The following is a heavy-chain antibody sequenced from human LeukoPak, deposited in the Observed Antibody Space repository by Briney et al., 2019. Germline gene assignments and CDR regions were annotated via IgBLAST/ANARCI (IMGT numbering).Heavy chain of an antibody. CDR2: IYTSGST. CDR3: ARDSGYCSGGSCYSRGDAFDI. J-gene: IGHJ3*02. CDR1: GGSISSYY. Sequence: SETLSLTCTVSGGSISSYYWSWIRQPAGKGLELSGRIYTSGSTNYNPSLKSRVTMSVDTSKNQFSLKLSSVTAADTAVYYCARDSGYCSGGSCYSRGDAFDIWGQGTMVTVSS. D-gene: IGHD2-15*01. V-gene: IGHV4-4*07.